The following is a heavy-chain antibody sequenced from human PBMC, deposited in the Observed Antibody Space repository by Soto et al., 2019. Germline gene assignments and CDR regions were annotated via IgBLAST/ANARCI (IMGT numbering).Heavy chain of an antibody. Sequence: PSWTLSLTSTVSGGSMISYYWGWIRQPPGRGLEWIGFIYYAGSTKYNPSLNSRVTISVDTSKNQFSLTVTSVTAADTVVYYCARRIVAMETFDYWGQGTLVTVSS. V-gene: IGHV4-59*08. CDR1: GGSMISYY. D-gene: IGHD5-12*01. CDR3: ARRIVAMETFDY. J-gene: IGHJ4*02. CDR2: IYYAGST.